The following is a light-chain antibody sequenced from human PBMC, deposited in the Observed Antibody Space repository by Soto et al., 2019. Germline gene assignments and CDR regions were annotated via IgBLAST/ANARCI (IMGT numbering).Light chain of an antibody. CDR3: QQYKTWPET. V-gene: IGKV3-15*01. CDR2: DVS. Sequence: EIVMTQSPATLSVSPGERATLSCRASQSVGSNLAWYQQKPGQSPRLLIYDVSRGATGIPATFRGNGSGTEFTLTISSLQSEDFAVYFCQQYKTWPETFGQGTKVEL. J-gene: IGKJ1*01. CDR1: QSVGSN.